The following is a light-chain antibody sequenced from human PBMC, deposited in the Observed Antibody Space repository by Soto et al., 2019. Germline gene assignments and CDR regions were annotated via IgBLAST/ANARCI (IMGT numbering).Light chain of an antibody. CDR1: QGISSY. J-gene: IGKJ1*01. CDR2: AAS. CDR3: QQYSTYTPRT. Sequence: VIWMTQSPSLLSASTGDRGTISCRMSQGISSYLAWYQQKPGKAPELLIYAASTLQSGVPSRFSGSGSGTEFTLTISSLQPDDFATYYCQQYSTYTPRTFGQGTKVDIK. V-gene: IGKV1D-8*03.